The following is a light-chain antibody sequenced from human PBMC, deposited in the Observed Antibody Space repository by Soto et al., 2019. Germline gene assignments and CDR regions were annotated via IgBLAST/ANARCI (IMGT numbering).Light chain of an antibody. CDR1: QGIGTD. V-gene: IGKV1-17*01. Sequence: DIQITQSPSSLSASVGDRVTITCRASQGIGTDLGWYRQKAGRAPERLIYSTSSLQSGVPSRFSGSGSGKEFSLTITSLQSPDFATYYCLQHYTYPRPFGQGTKVDIK. J-gene: IGKJ1*01. CDR2: STS. CDR3: LQHYTYPRP.